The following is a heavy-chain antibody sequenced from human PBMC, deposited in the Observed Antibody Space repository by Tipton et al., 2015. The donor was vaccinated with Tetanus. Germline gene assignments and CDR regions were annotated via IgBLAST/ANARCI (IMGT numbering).Heavy chain of an antibody. V-gene: IGHV1-8*01. CDR1: GYTFITYD. J-gene: IGHJ4*02. CDR2: MSPNSGNT. Sequence: QMQLVQSGAEVKKPGASVKVSCKTSGYTFITYDINWVRQAPGQGLEWMGWMSPNSGNTGYAQKFQGRVTMTRETSIRTAYMEVTSLRSEDTAVYYCARGRASLDFWGQGTLVTVSS. CDR3: ARGRASLDF.